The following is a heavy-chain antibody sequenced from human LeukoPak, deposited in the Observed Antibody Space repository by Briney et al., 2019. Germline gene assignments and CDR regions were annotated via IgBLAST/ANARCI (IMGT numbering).Heavy chain of an antibody. Sequence: ASVKVSCKASGYTFTSHDINWVRQATGQGLEWMGYVNAKSGDTGYAQKLQGRVTMTRNTSISTACMELSSLRSEDTAVYYCARGGVRAGTGGLDPWGQGTLVTVSS. CDR1: GYTFTSHD. CDR2: VNAKSGDT. CDR3: ARGGVRAGTGGLDP. D-gene: IGHD1-1*01. V-gene: IGHV1-8*01. J-gene: IGHJ5*02.